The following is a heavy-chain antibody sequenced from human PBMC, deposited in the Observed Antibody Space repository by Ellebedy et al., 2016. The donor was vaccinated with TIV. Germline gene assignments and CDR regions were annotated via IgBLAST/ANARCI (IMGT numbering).Heavy chain of an antibody. CDR2: INPSGGST. CDR1: RYTFTSYY. CDR3: ARERQYYYGSGGAYYYYGMDV. V-gene: IGHV1-46*01. Sequence: ASVKVSXKASRYTFTSYYMHWVRQAPGQGLEWMGIINPSGGSTSYAQKFQGRVTMTRDTSTSTVYMELSSLRSEDTAVYYCARERQYYYGSGGAYYYYGMDVWGQGTTVTVSS. J-gene: IGHJ6*02. D-gene: IGHD3-10*01.